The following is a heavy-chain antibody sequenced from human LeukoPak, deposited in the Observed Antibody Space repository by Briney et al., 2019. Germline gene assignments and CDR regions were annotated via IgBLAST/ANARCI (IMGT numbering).Heavy chain of an antibody. J-gene: IGHJ6*03. Sequence: ASVKVSCKASGYTFTGYYMHWVRQAPGQGLEWMGWINPNSGGTNYAQKFQGRVTMTRDTSIGTAYMELSRLRSDDTAVYYCARGPFDYYDRTQTYMDVWGKGTTVTVSS. CDR2: INPNSGGT. CDR3: ARGPFDYYDRTQTYMDV. V-gene: IGHV1-2*02. CDR1: GYTFTGYY. D-gene: IGHD3-22*01.